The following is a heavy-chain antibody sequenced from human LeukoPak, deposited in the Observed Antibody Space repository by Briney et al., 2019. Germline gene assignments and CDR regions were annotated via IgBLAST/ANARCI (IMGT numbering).Heavy chain of an antibody. J-gene: IGHJ4*02. D-gene: IGHD2-2*01. CDR2: ISWNSNSI. V-gene: IGHV3-9*01. CDR1: GYSFDDYV. CDR3: AKGTSPDY. Sequence: GPLRLPCAETGYSFDDYVMHWGRQAPGKGLEWVASISWNSNSIGYADSVKGRFTISRDNAKNSLYLQMSSLRAEDTAFYYCAKGTSPDYWGRGTLVTVSS.